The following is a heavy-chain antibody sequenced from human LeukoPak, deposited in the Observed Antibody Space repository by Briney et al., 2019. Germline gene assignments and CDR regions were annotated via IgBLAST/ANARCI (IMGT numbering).Heavy chain of an antibody. CDR1: GYTFTSYY. D-gene: IGHD6-13*01. CDR3: ATGTAAAGTPL. CDR2: INPSGGST. V-gene: IGHV1-46*01. Sequence: ASVKVSCKASGYTFTSYYIHWVRQAPGQGLEWMGIINPSGGSTNYAQKFQGRVTMAEDTSTDTAYMELSSLRSEDTAVYYCATGTAAAGTPLWGQGTLVTVSS. J-gene: IGHJ4*02.